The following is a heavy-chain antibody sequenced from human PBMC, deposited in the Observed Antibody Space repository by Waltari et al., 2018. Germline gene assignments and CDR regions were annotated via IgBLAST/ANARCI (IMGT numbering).Heavy chain of an antibody. CDR3: ARRLVVAGTLDVFDL. CDR2: VYVTGNT. D-gene: IGHD2-15*01. V-gene: IGHV3-53*03. Sequence: EVQLVESGGDLIQPGGSLRLSCAASGFTVNSNYINWVRQSPGKGLGGGSVVYVTGNTDYADSVKGRFTTSRDNSKNTVYLQMDSLRVEDTAMYYCARRLVVAGTLDVFDLWGQGTRVIVSS. J-gene: IGHJ3*01. CDR1: GFTVNSNY.